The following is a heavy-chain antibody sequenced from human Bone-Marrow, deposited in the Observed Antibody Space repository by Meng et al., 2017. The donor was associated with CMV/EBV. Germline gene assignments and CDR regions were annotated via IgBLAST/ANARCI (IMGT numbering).Heavy chain of an antibody. CDR2: IIPIFGTA. J-gene: IGHJ6*02. D-gene: IGHD2-2*01. Sequence: SVKVTCKASGGTFSSYAISWVRQAPGQGLEWMGGIIPIFGTANYAQKFQGRVTITTDESTSTAYMELSSLRSEDTAVYYCARVQDSDGIVVVQIGGMDVWGQGTTVTVSS. CDR1: GGTFSSYA. V-gene: IGHV1-69*05. CDR3: ARVQDSDGIVVVQIGGMDV.